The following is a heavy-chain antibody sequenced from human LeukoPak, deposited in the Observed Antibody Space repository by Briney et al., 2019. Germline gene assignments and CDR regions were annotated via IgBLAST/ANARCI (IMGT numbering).Heavy chain of an antibody. D-gene: IGHD4-4*01. Sequence: SETLSLTCTVSDGSISSFYWSWLRQPPGKGLEWIGFVYYTGSTNYNPSLKSRVTISVDTSNNQFSLNLRSATAADAAVYYCARHNYRVDWYFDLWGRGTLVTVP. CDR2: VYYTGST. J-gene: IGHJ2*01. CDR1: DGSISSFY. V-gene: IGHV4-59*08. CDR3: ARHNYRVDWYFDL.